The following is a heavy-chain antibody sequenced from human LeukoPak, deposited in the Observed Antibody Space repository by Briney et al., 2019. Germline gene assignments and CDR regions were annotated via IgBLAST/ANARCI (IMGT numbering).Heavy chain of an antibody. V-gene: IGHV3-11*04. CDR3: ARVSYDILTGHRRAYYYMDV. CDR1: GFTFRDFY. J-gene: IGHJ6*03. CDR2: ISGSGTTI. Sequence: GGSLRLSCAASGFTFRDFYMSWIRQAPGKGLEWVSYISGSGTTIYNADSVKGRFTISRDNAKNTLYLQMNSLRAEDTAVYYCARVSYDILTGHRRAYYYMDVWGKGTTVTISS. D-gene: IGHD3-9*01.